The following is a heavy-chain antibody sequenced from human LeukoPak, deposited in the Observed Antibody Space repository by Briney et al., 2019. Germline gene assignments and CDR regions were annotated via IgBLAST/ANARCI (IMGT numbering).Heavy chain of an antibody. Sequence: GASVKVSCKVSGYTLIEFSIHWVRQAPGKGLEWMGGFDPEDGKILYAQNFQGRLIMTEDRLTDTAYMELSSLKSEDTAVYYCARGYDILTGPYAFDIWGQGTMVTVSS. CDR2: FDPEDGKI. CDR1: GYTLIEFS. CDR3: ARGYDILTGPYAFDI. V-gene: IGHV1-24*01. J-gene: IGHJ3*02. D-gene: IGHD3-9*01.